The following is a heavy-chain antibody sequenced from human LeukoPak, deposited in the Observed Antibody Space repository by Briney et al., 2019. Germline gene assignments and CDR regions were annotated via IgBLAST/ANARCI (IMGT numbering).Heavy chain of an antibody. D-gene: IGHD7-27*01. CDR3: ATRKLGNDY. CDR2: IYHTGRT. J-gene: IGHJ4*02. CDR1: GGSFSGYY. V-gene: IGHV4-34*01. Sequence: SETLSLTCAVYGGSFSGYYWSWLRQPPGKGLEWVGYIYHTGRTSYRPSLKSRVTITAETSQNQFSLKLSSVTAADTAVYYCATRKLGNDYWGQGTLVTVSS.